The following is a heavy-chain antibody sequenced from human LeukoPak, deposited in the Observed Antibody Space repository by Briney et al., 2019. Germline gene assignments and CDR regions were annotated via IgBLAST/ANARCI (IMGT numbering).Heavy chain of an antibody. V-gene: IGHV4-34*01. Sequence: SETLSLTCAVYGGSFSGYYWSWTRQPPGKGLEWIGEINHSGSTNYNPSLKSRVTISVDTSKNQFSLKLSSVTAADTAVYYCARVSNYDSSGYYARCFDYWGQGTLVTVSS. CDR1: GGSFSGYY. D-gene: IGHD3-22*01. CDR2: INHSGST. J-gene: IGHJ4*02. CDR3: ARVSNYDSSGYYARCFDY.